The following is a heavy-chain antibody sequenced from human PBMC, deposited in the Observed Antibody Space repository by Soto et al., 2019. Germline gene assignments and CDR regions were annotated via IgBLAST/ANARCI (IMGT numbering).Heavy chain of an antibody. CDR1: GGSISSGDYY. CDR3: ARDYFDSSDYTTNWFDP. CDR2: IYYSGST. J-gene: IGHJ5*02. D-gene: IGHD3-22*01. V-gene: IGHV4-30-4*01. Sequence: SETLSLTCTVSGGSISSGDYYWSWIRQPPGKGLEWIGYIYYSGSTYYNPSLKSRVTISVDTSKNQFSLKLTSVTAADTALYYCARDYFDSSDYTTNWFDPWGQGTLVTVSS.